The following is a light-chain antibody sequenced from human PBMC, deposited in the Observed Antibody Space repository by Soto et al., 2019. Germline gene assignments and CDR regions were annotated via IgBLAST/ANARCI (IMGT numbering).Light chain of an antibody. Sequence: QSLLTQPASLSWSPRQSITNSCTGTSREVGGYHYVSWYQHHPGKAPKLMIYDVSNWPSGVSNRFSGSKSGNTASLTISGLQPEDEADYYCSSYTTSNTRQIVFGTGTKVTVL. J-gene: IGLJ1*01. CDR2: DVS. CDR3: SSYTTSNTRQIV. V-gene: IGLV2-14*03. CDR1: SREVGGYHY.